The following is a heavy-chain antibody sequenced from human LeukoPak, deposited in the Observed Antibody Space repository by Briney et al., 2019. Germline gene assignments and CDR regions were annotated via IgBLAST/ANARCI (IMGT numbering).Heavy chain of an antibody. V-gene: IGHV3-66*01. J-gene: IGHJ5*02. D-gene: IGHD3-16*01. CDR3: VRDSYGTS. Sequence: PGGSLRLSCAASGFTFSSSYMSWVRQAPGKGLEWVSIIYTGGSTYYTDSVKGRCTISRDNSKNTLYLQMNSLRDEDTAVYYCVRDSYGTSWGQGTLVTVSS. CDR1: GFTFSSSY. CDR2: IYTGGST.